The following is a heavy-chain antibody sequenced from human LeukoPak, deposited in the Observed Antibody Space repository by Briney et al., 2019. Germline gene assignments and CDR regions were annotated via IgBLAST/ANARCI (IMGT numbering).Heavy chain of an antibody. CDR2: INPSGGT. V-gene: IGHV1-2*02. Sequence: ASVKVSCKASGNTFTGYYLHWARQAPGQGLEWMGWINPSGGTNYAQKFQGRVTMTRDTSICTAYMELSRLRSDDTAVYYCARRGFGSGSYLDSWGQGTLVTVSS. CDR1: GNTFTGYY. D-gene: IGHD3-10*01. J-gene: IGHJ4*02. CDR3: ARRGFGSGSYLDS.